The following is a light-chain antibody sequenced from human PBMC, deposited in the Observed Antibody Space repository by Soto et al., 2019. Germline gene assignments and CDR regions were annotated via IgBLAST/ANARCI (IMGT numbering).Light chain of an antibody. CDR3: QQYNNWPRT. J-gene: IGKJ1*01. CDR2: GAS. V-gene: IGKV3-15*01. CDR1: QSVSGN. Sequence: EIVMTQSPATLSVSPGERATLSCRASQSVSGNLAWYQQKPGQAHRLLIYGASTRATGIQARFSGSGSGTEFTLTIRSLQSEDFAVYYCQQYNNWPRTFGQGTKVDI.